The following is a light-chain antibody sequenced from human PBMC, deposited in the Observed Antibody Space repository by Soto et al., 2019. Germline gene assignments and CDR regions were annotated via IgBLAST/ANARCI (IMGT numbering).Light chain of an antibody. V-gene: IGLV3-21*04. CDR1: NIGSKS. CDR2: YDS. Sequence: SYELTQPPSVSVAPGQTARITCGGNNIGSKSVHWYQQKPGQAPVLVIYYDSDRPSGIPERFSGSNSGNTATLTISRVEAGDEADYDFQVWDSSSGVVFGGGTKLTVL. J-gene: IGLJ2*01. CDR3: QVWDSSSGVV.